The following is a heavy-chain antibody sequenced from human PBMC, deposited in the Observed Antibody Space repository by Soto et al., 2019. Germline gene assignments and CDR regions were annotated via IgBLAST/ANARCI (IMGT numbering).Heavy chain of an antibody. V-gene: IGHV4-59*01. CDR1: GGSISSYY. Sequence: SETLSLTCTVSGGSISSYYWSWIRQPPGKGLEWIGYIYYSGSTNYNPSLKSRVTISVDTSKNQFSLKLSSVTAADTAVYYCAGGLEFSSVTSCSKYYYNGLDFWGQGTTVTVSS. D-gene: IGHD3-3*02. CDR2: IYYSGST. J-gene: IGHJ6*02. CDR3: AGGLEFSSVTSCSKYYYNGLDF.